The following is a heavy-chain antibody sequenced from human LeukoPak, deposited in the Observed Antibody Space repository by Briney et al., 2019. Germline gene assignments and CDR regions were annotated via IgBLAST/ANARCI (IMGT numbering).Heavy chain of an antibody. CDR1: GCTFTSYG. CDR2: ISAYNGNT. D-gene: IGHD2-15*01. Sequence: GASVKVSCKASGCTFTSYGISWVRQAPGQGLEWMGWISAYNGNTNYAQKLQGRVTMTTDTSTSTAYMELRSLRSDDTAVYYCARLAPYCSGGSYYGYWGQGTLVTVSS. CDR3: ARLAPYCSGGSYYGY. V-gene: IGHV1-18*01. J-gene: IGHJ4*02.